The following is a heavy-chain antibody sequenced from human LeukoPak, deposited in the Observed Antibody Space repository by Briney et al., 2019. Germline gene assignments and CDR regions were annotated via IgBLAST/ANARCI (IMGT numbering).Heavy chain of an antibody. Sequence: PGGSLRLSCAASGFTVSTNYMNWVRQAPGKGLEWVAVIWYDGSNKYYADSVKGRFTIPRDNSKNTLYLQMNSLRAEDTAVYYCARSYYDFWSGYYRDYYYYMDVWGKGTTVTVSS. V-gene: IGHV3-33*01. CDR1: GFTVSTNY. J-gene: IGHJ6*03. CDR3: ARSYYDFWSGYYRDYYYYMDV. D-gene: IGHD3-3*01. CDR2: IWYDGSNK.